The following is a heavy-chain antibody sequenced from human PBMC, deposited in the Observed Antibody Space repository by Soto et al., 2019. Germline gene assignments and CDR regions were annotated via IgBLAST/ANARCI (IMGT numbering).Heavy chain of an antibody. CDR2: IIPILGIA. V-gene: IGHV1-69*02. CDR1: GGTFSSYT. J-gene: IGHJ6*02. Sequence: QVQLVQSGAEVKKPGSSVKLSCKASGGTFSSYTISWVRQAPGQGLEWMGRIIPILGIANYAQKFQGRVTITADKSTSTAYMELSSLRSEDTAVYYCARTYGSGSSNYYYGMDVWGQGTTVTVSS. D-gene: IGHD3-10*01. CDR3: ARTYGSGSSNYYYGMDV.